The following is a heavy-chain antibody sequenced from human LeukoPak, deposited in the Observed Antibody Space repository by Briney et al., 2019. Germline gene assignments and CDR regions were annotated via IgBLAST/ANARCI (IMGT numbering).Heavy chain of an antibody. J-gene: IGHJ3*01. D-gene: IGHD1-1*01. V-gene: IGHV1-18*01. Sequence: ASVKVSCKASGYTFTSYGISWVRQAPGQGLEWMGWISAYNGNTNYAQKLQGRVTMTTDTSTSTAYMELRSLRSDDTAVYYCAAATLTTISSAFDVWGQGTLVTVSS. CDR3: AAATLTTISSAFDV. CDR2: ISAYNGNT. CDR1: GYTFTSYG.